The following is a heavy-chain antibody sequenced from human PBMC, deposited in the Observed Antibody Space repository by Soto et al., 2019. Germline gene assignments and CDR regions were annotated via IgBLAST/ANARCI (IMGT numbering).Heavy chain of an antibody. Sequence: PSETLSLTCTVSGGSISDNDYYWNWIRQPPGKGLEWIGSIYYSGSTYYNPSLKSRVTISVDTSKSQFSLKLSSVTAADTAVYYCARDSCSGGSCFDYWGQGTLVTVSS. CDR2: IYYSGST. CDR1: GGSISDNDYY. V-gene: IGHV4-39*02. CDR3: ARDSCSGGSCFDY. J-gene: IGHJ4*02. D-gene: IGHD2-15*01.